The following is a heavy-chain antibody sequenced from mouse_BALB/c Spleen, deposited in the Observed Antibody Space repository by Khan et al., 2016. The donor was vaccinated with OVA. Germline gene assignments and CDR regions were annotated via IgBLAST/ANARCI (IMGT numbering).Heavy chain of an antibody. V-gene: IGHV5-6*01. CDR3: ASPLTGSFAY. D-gene: IGHD4-1*01. Sequence: EVELVESGGDLVKPGGSLKLSCAASGFIFSSYSMSWVRQTPDKRLEWVATISSGGDYTYYPDSVKGRFTISRDDAKNTLYLQMSSLKSEDTAMXYCASPLTGSFAYWGQGTLVPV. CDR2: ISSGGDYT. CDR1: GFIFSSYS. J-gene: IGHJ3*01.